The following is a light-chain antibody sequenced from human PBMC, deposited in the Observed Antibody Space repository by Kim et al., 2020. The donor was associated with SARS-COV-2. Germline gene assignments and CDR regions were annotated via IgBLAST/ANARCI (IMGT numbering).Light chain of an antibody. CDR1: RSNIGNNP. Sequence: SVLTQPPSVSAAPGQMVTISCSGSRSNIGNNPVSWYQQFPGTAPKLITYDNDQRPSGIPDRFSSSKSGPSATPGITGLRTGVEADYYCATWDSGLSVGVFGGGTKVTVL. CDR2: DND. V-gene: IGLV1-51*01. CDR3: ATWDSGLSVGV. J-gene: IGLJ3*02.